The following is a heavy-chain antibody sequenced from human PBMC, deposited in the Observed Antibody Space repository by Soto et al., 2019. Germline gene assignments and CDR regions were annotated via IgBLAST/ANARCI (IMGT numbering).Heavy chain of an antibody. V-gene: IGHV4-39*01. CDR1: GDSVTISDYY. CDR2: IHYSGST. CDR3: AAHDSGGYYAEY. D-gene: IGHD3-22*01. Sequence: QLQLQESGPGLVKPSETLSLTCTVSGDSVTISDYYWGWIRQPPGKGLEWIGSIHYSGSTYYNPSLMSRVTISGDTSKNLFSLKLTSVTAADAAVYYCAAHDSGGYYAEYWGQGTLGTVSA. J-gene: IGHJ4*02.